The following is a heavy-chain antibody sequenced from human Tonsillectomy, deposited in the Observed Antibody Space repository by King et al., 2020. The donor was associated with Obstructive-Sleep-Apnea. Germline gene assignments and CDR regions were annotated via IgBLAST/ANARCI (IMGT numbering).Heavy chain of an antibody. CDR2: ISYDGSNK. Sequence: VQLVESGGGVVQPGRSLRLSCAASGFTFSNYAMHWVRQAPGKGLEWVAIISYDGSNKYNADSVKGRFTITRDDSKNTLYLQMNSLRAEDTAVYYCARDHGYSYGYIDYYFAYGGQGTLVTVSS. V-gene: IGHV3-30-3*01. CDR3: ARDHGYSYGYIDYYFAY. J-gene: IGHJ4*02. D-gene: IGHD5-18*01. CDR1: GFTFSNYA.